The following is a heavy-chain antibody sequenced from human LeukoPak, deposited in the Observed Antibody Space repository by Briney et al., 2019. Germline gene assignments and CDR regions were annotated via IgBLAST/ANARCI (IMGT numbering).Heavy chain of an antibody. V-gene: IGHV3-23*01. J-gene: IGHJ6*02. CDR2: ISGSGGST. CDR3: AKPSRGGYYYYGMDV. Sequence: GGSLRLSRAASGFTFSSYAMSWVRQAPGKGLEWVSAISGSGGSTYYADSVKGRFTISRDNSKNTLYLQMNSLRAEDTAVYYCAKPSRGGYYYYGMDVWGQGTTVTVSS. D-gene: IGHD3-16*01. CDR1: GFTFSSYA.